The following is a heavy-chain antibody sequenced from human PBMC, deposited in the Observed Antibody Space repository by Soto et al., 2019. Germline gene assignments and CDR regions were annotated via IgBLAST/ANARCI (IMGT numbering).Heavy chain of an antibody. CDR2: IWYDGSNK. CDR3: ARGYCSSTSCYYYFDY. J-gene: IGHJ4*02. CDR1: GFTFSSYG. D-gene: IGHD2-2*01. V-gene: IGHV3-33*01. Sequence: GGSLRLSCAASGFTFSSYGMHWVRQAPGKGLEWVAVIWYDGSNKYYADSVKGRFTISRDNSKNTLYLQMNSLRAEDTAVYYCARGYCSSTSCYYYFDYWGQGTPVTVSS.